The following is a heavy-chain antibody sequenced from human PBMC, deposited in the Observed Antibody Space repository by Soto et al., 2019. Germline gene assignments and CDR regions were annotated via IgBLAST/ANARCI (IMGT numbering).Heavy chain of an antibody. CDR1: GGSINSGRYS. CDR2: MYHTGST. V-gene: IGHV4-30-2*03. D-gene: IGHD3-10*01. Sequence: SETLSLTCTVSGGSINSGRYSWTWIRQPPGAGLEWIGHMYHTGSTYYNPSLKSRVTISVDTSKNQFSLKLSSVTAADTAVYYCARHGPYYYGSGSSAFDIWGQGTMVTVSS. J-gene: IGHJ3*02. CDR3: ARHGPYYYGSGSSAFDI.